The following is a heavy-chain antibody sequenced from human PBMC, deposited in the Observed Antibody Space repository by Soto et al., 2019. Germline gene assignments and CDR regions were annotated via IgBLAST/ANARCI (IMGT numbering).Heavy chain of an antibody. CDR2: IWSDGGNR. Sequence: QLVESGGGVVQPGGSLRLSCSATASAFTFSDHGMHWVRQTPGKGLEWLAVIWSDGGNRYYADSVKGRFTISRDNSENTLYLQMNSLSDEDTGVYYCASSGRGYFTSMVNYFYYGLDVWGQGTTVAVSS. D-gene: IGHD5-18*01. J-gene: IGHJ6*02. CDR3: ASSGRGYFTSMVNYFYYGLDV. V-gene: IGHV3-33*01. CDR1: AFTFSDHG.